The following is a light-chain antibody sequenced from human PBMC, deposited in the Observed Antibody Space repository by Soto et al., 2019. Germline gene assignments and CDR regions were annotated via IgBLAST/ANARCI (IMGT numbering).Light chain of an antibody. Sequence: QAVVTQPPSASASLGDSVTLTCTLSSGHNSYAIEWHQQQPEKGPRYLMKLNSDGSHSKGDGIPDRFSGSSSGAERYLTIHSLQSEDDADYYCQTWRSGIRVFGGGTKLTVL. CDR1: SGHNSYA. V-gene: IGLV4-69*01. CDR2: LNSDGSH. J-gene: IGLJ3*02. CDR3: QTWRSGIRV.